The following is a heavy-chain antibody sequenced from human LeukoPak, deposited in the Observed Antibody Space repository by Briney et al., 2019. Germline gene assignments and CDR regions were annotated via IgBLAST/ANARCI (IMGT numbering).Heavy chain of an antibody. CDR3: AKDSYYYGSGSRDAFDI. J-gene: IGHJ3*02. Sequence: GGSLRLSCAASGFTFDDYAMHWVRQAPGKGLEWVSGISWNSGSIGYADSVKGRFTISRDNAKNSLYLQMNSLRAEDTALYYCAKDSYYYGSGSRDAFDIWGQGTMVTVSS. CDR1: GFTFDDYA. D-gene: IGHD3-10*01. CDR2: ISWNSGSI. V-gene: IGHV3-9*01.